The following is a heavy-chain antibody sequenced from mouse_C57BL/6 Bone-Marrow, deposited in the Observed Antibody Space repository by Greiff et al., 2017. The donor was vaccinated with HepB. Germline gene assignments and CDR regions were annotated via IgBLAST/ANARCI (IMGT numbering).Heavy chain of an antibody. J-gene: IGHJ1*03. D-gene: IGHD1-1*01. V-gene: IGHV1-82*01. CDR2: IYPGDGDT. CDR3: ARFFTTVPHWYFDV. CDR1: GYAFSSSW. Sequence: QVQLQQSGPELVKPGASVKISCKASGYAFSSSWMNWVKQRPGKGLEWIGRIYPGDGDTNYNGKFKGKATLTADKSSSTAYMQLSSLTSEDSAVYFCARFFTTVPHWYFDVWGTGTTVTVSS.